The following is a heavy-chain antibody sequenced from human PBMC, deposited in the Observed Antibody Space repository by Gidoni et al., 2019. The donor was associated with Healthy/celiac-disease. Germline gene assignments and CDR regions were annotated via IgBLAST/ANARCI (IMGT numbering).Heavy chain of an antibody. V-gene: IGHV1-2*06. CDR2: INPNSGGT. J-gene: IGHJ4*02. Sequence: QVQLVQSGAEVKKPGASVKVYCKASGYTFTGSYMHWVRQAPGQGLEWMGRINPNSGGTNYAQKFQGRVTMTRDTSISTAYMELSRLRSDDTAVYYCARTKITMVRGVIIPPFDYWGQGTLVTVSS. CDR1: GYTFTGSY. CDR3: ARTKITMVRGVIIPPFDY. D-gene: IGHD3-10*01.